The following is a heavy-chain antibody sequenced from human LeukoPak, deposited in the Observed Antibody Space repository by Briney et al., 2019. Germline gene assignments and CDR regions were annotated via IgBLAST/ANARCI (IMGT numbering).Heavy chain of an antibody. CDR2: INTRSGDA. Sequence: ASVKVSCKASGYTFTNYGIAWVRQAPGQGLEWMGWINTRSGDAQLAHSLQARVTMTTDTSTSTASMELGSLGSDDTAVYYCARDTDFSIGYWGQGSLVTVSS. D-gene: IGHD2/OR15-2a*01. CDR1: GYTFTNYG. J-gene: IGHJ4*02. CDR3: ARDTDFSIGY. V-gene: IGHV1-18*01.